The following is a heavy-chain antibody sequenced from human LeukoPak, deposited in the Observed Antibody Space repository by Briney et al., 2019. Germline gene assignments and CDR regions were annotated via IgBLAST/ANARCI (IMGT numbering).Heavy chain of an antibody. CDR1: GGSISSYY. D-gene: IGHD5-24*01. J-gene: IGHJ4*02. Sequence: PSGTLSLTCTVSGGSISSYYWSWIRQPPGKGLEWIGYIYYSGSTNYNPSLKSRVTISVGTSKNQFSLKLSSVTAADTAVYYCARHGWLSVGSAAFDYWGQGTLVTVSS. CDR3: ARHGWLSVGSAAFDY. CDR2: IYYSGST. V-gene: IGHV4-59*08.